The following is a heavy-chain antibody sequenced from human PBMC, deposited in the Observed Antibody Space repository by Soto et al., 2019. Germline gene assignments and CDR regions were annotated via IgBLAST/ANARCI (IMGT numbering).Heavy chain of an antibody. CDR1: GYTFTSHG. CDR3: AILLTEGATYREDAFDM. CDR2: ISTYNGKT. V-gene: IGHV1-18*01. D-gene: IGHD1-26*01. Sequence: QLQLVQYGGEVKTPGASVKVSCTTSGYTFTSHGISWVRKSPGQGLAWMGWISTYNGKTDYAQKFQGRVTMTAETRTSTFSMEGRILRTDVTAVYYGAILLTEGATYREDAFDMWGQVTKVTVSS. J-gene: IGHJ3*02.